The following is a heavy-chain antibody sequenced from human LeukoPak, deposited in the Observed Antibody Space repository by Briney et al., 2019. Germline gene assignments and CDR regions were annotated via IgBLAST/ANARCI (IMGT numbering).Heavy chain of an antibody. V-gene: IGHV3-48*03. Sequence: GSLRLSCVASEFTFSSYEMHWVRQAPGKGLEWVSYISSSGSTIYYAGSVKGRFTISRDNAKNSLYLQMNSLRAEDTAVYYCTRGANGEVAMSSRRVTFDYWGQGTLVIVSS. D-gene: IGHD2-21*01. CDR3: TRGANGEVAMSSRRVTFDY. J-gene: IGHJ4*02. CDR1: EFTFSSYE. CDR2: ISSSGSTI.